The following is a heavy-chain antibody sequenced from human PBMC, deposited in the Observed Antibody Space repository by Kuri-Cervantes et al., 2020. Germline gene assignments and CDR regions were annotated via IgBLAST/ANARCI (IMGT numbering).Heavy chain of an antibody. D-gene: IGHD4-11*01. J-gene: IGHJ6*03. CDR1: GGSISSYY. CDR3: AREFFSNYDPATPDYYYNYMDV. Sequence: GSLRLSCTVSGGSISSYYWSWIRQPPGKGPEWIGYIYYSGSTNYNPSLKSRVTISVDTSKNQFSLKLSSVTAADTAVYYCAREFFSNYDPATPDYYYNYMDVWGKGTTVTVSS. CDR2: IYYSGST. V-gene: IGHV4-59*01.